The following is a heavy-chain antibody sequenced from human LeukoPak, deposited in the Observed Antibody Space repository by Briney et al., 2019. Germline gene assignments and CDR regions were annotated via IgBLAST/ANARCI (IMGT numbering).Heavy chain of an antibody. V-gene: IGHV3-53*01. Sequence: EGSLRLSCAASGFTVSNNYMSWVRQAPGKGLEWVSIIYSSDNTYYAGSVKGRFTISRDNSKNTLFLQMNGLRAEDTAVYYCARGITNIAVGDYWGQGTLVTVSS. CDR3: ARGITNIAVGDY. CDR2: IYSSDNT. J-gene: IGHJ4*02. CDR1: GFTVSNNY. D-gene: IGHD6-19*01.